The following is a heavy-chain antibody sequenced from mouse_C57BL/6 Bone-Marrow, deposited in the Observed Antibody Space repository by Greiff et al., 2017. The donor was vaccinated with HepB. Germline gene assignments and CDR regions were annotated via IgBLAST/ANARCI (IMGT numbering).Heavy chain of an antibody. J-gene: IGHJ1*03. Sequence: EVKLMESGGGLVKPGGSLKLSCAASGFTFSSYAMSWVRQTPEKRLEWVATISDGGSYTYYPDNVKGRFTISRDNAKNNLYLQMSHLKSEDTAMYYCARWRYYGSIWYLDVWGTGTTVTVSS. CDR2: ISDGGSYT. CDR3: ARWRYYGSIWYLDV. V-gene: IGHV5-4*03. CDR1: GFTFSSYA. D-gene: IGHD1-1*01.